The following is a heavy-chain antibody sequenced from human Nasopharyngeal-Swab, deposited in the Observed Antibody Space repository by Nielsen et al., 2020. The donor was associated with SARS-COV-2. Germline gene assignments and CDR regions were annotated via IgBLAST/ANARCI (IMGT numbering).Heavy chain of an antibody. CDR3: ARDRANWDFDY. D-gene: IGHD7-27*01. J-gene: IGHJ4*02. Sequence: GESLKISCAASGFTFSDYYMSWNRQPPGKWLGYISYISGSGGTIYYGDSMKGRFTISRDNAKNSLYLQMNSLRAEDTAVYYCARDRANWDFDYWGQGTLVTVSS. V-gene: IGHV3-11*04. CDR1: GFTFSDYY. CDR2: ISGSGGTI.